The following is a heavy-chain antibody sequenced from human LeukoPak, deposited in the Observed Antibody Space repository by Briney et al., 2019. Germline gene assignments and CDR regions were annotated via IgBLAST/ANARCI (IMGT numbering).Heavy chain of an antibody. CDR3: ARQEFYSSSEDF. V-gene: IGHV5-51*01. J-gene: IGHJ4*02. Sequence: GGSLVISCEGSGCSFTNYWIAWGRQLGGKGVEWMGIIYPGEPDTRYSPSFQGQVSISADKSINTAYLQWSSLRASDTAMYYCARQEFYSSSEDFWGQGTLVTVSS. CDR1: GCSFTNYW. D-gene: IGHD3-10*01. CDR2: IYPGEPDT.